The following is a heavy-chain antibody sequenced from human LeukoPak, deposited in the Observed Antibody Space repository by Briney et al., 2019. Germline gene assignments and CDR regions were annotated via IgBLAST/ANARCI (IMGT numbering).Heavy chain of an antibody. CDR3: SRGGANDL. CDR2: IFTSGST. V-gene: IGHV4-4*07. J-gene: IGHJ5*02. D-gene: IGHD4/OR15-4a*01. Sequence: PSETLSLTCTVSGGSISSDYWSWIRQPAGKGLEWIGRIFTSGSTSYNPSLKSRVTMSLDTSKNQFSLKLSSVTAADTAVYFCSRGGANDLWSQGTLVTVSS. CDR1: GGSISSDY.